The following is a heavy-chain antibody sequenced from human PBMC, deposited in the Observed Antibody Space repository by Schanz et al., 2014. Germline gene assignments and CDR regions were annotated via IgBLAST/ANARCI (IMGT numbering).Heavy chain of an antibody. CDR3: ARGTRVRTNDLWSGLYYFDY. CDR1: GYTFTDYG. Sequence: QVQLVQSGAEVKKPGASVKVSCKASGYTFTDYGVIWVRQAPGQGLEWMGIINPSGGGTSYALRFQDRVTVTRDTSRSTVYMELSSLRSEDTAVYYCARGTRVRTNDLWSGLYYFDYWGQGTLVTVSS. V-gene: IGHV1-46*01. D-gene: IGHD3-3*01. CDR2: INPSGGGT. J-gene: IGHJ4*02.